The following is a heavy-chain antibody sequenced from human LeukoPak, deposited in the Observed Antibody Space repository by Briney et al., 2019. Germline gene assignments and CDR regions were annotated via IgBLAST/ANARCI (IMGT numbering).Heavy chain of an antibody. D-gene: IGHD3-22*01. J-gene: IGHJ4*02. Sequence: GASVKVSCKASGYTFTGYYMHWVRQAPGQGLEWMGWINPNSGGTNYAQKFQGRVTMTRDTSISTAYMELSRLRSDDTAVYYCARDYHFNYYDSSGFDYWGQGTLVTVSS. CDR2: INPNSGGT. CDR1: GYTFTGYY. V-gene: IGHV1-2*02. CDR3: ARDYHFNYYDSSGFDY.